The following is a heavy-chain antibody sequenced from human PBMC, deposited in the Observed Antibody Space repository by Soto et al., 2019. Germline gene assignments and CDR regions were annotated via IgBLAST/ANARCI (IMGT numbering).Heavy chain of an antibody. CDR2: IYYSGST. D-gene: IGHD1-20*01. V-gene: IGHV4-30-4*01. CDR3: ARDRAKWKDYYYYGMDV. Sequence: QVQLQESGPGLVKASRTLSLTCTVSGGSISSGDDFWTWIRQPPGKGLEWIGYIYYSGSTYYNPSLKSRLTMSVDTFKNQFSLKLSSVTAADTAVYYCARDRAKWKDYYYYGMDVWGQGTTVTVSS. CDR1: GGSISSGDDF. J-gene: IGHJ6*02.